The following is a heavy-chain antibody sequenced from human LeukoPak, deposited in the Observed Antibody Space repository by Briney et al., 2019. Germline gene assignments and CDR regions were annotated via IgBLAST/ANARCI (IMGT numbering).Heavy chain of an antibody. D-gene: IGHD2-2*01. CDR2: IYYSGST. V-gene: IGHV4-59*01. Sequence: SETLCFTCTVSNGSISSGYWSRIRQPPVKGLEWIGYIYYSGSTKYNPSLKSRVTITVDTSKNQFSLKLSSATDADTAVYYCARVKSSASLVFDPRGQGTLVTVSS. CDR1: NGSISSGY. J-gene: IGHJ5*02. CDR3: ARVKSSASLVFDP.